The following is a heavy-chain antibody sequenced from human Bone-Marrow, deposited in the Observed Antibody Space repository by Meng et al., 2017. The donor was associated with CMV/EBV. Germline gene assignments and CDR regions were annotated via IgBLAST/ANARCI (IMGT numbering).Heavy chain of an antibody. CDR2: INPNSGGT. D-gene: IGHD2-2*02. Sequence: ASVKVSCKASGYTFTGSHMHRVRQAPGQGLEWMGWINPNSGGTNYAQKFQGRVTMTRDTSISTAYMELNRLRSDDTAVYSRARDDIQLPYQTPDYGMDVWGQGTTVTVSS. CDR1: GYTFTGSH. CDR3: ARDDIQLPYQTPDYGMDV. J-gene: IGHJ6*02. V-gene: IGHV1-2*02.